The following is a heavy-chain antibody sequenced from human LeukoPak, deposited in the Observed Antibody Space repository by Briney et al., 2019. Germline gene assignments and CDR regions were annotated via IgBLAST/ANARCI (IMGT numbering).Heavy chain of an antibody. D-gene: IGHD3-9*01. Sequence: GGSLRLSCAVSGITLSNYGMSWVRQAPGKGLEWVAGISGSGGGTNYADSVKGRFTVSRDNSKSTVYLQMNSLRAEDTALYYCAKVTYHDIVTGYYGGPCSHWGQGTLVTVSS. J-gene: IGHJ4*02. CDR1: GITLSNYG. CDR3: AKVTYHDIVTGYYGGPCSH. V-gene: IGHV3-23*01. CDR2: ISGSGGGT.